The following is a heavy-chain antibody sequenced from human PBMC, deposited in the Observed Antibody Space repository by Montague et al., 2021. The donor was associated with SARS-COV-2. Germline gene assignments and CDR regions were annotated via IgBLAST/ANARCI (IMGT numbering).Heavy chain of an antibody. Sequence: SISFSLAASGFTVSSNYMSWVRQAPGKGLEWVSVIYSGGSTYYADSVKGRFIISRDNSKNTLYLQMNSLRAEDTAVYYCARGDNYDNYYYGMDVWGQGTTVTVSS. D-gene: IGHD3-9*01. CDR2: IYSGGST. J-gene: IGHJ6*02. CDR3: ARGDNYDNYYYGMDV. CDR1: GFTVSSNY. V-gene: IGHV3-53*01.